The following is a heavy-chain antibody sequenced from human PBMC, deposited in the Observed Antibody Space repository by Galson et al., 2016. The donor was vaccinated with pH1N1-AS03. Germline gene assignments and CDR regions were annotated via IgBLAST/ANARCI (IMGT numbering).Heavy chain of an antibody. CDR1: GDPMSGNY. J-gene: IGHJ3*01. V-gene: IGHV4-59*03. Sequence: ETLSLTCTVSGDPMSGNYWTWIRQLPGKGLEWMGYIHFSGSTTYNPSLRGRVTMSIDRSKTQFSLKLTSATTADTALYFCVRQGNKYHRNAFDLWGEGTMVTVSS. CDR3: VRQGNKYHRNAFDL. D-gene: IGHD2/OR15-2a*01. CDR2: IHFSGST.